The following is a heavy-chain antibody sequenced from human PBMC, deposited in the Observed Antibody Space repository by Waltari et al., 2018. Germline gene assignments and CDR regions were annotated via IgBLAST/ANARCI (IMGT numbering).Heavy chain of an antibody. CDR2: ISHFGST. D-gene: IGHD3-16*01. CDR1: GGSFSGYQ. Sequence: QLQLQESGPGLVKPSETLSLTCTVSGGSFSGYQLTWIRQPPGKGLEWIGEISHFGSTKYNSSLVGRVTISIDTSKNHFSLTLNSVTAADTAIYYCARDQIAGGGTQYFDYWGQGTLVTVSS. J-gene: IGHJ4*02. V-gene: IGHV4-34*10. CDR3: ARDQIAGGGTQYFDY.